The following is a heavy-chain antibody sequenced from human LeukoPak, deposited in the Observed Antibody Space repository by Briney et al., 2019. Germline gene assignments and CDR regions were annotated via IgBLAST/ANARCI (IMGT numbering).Heavy chain of an antibody. CDR3: AKASWSEVVTASGAHY. CDR2: VTVGGATT. J-gene: IGHJ4*02. V-gene: IGHV3-23*01. D-gene: IGHD2-21*02. CDR1: GFTFSNYD. Sequence: GGSLRLSCAASGFTFSNYDMSWVRQAPGMGLEWVSGVTVGGATTFYADSVKGRFTISRDNSKNTLYLQMNSLRAEDTAVYYCAKASWSEVVTASGAHYWGQGTLVTVSS.